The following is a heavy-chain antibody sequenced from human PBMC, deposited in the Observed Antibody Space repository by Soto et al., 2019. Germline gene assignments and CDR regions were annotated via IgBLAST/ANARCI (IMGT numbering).Heavy chain of an antibody. CDR2: IYYSGST. CDR1: GGSISSSSYY. V-gene: IGHV4-39*01. J-gene: IGHJ6*02. Sequence: SETLSLTCTVSGGSISSSSYYWGWIRQPPGKGLEWIGSIYYSGSTYYNPSLKSRVTISVDTSKNQFSLKLSSVTAADTAVYYCARRSTTIFGVVLEDYYYYGMDVWRQGTTVTVSS. D-gene: IGHD3-3*01. CDR3: ARRSTTIFGVVLEDYYYYGMDV.